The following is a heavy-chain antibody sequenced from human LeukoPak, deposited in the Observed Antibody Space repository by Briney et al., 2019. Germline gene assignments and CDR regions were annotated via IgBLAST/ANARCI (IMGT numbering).Heavy chain of an antibody. Sequence: GGSLRLSCAAPGFTLSSYAMSWVRQGPGKGLEWVSAISVSGNTYHADSVKGRFTISRDSSKNTLYLQMNSLRAGDAAVYYCAKDGYSSSRYALLNYFDYWGQGTLVTVSS. D-gene: IGHD6-13*01. V-gene: IGHV3-23*01. CDR2: ISVSGNT. CDR3: AKDGYSSSRYALLNYFDY. CDR1: GFTLSSYA. J-gene: IGHJ4*02.